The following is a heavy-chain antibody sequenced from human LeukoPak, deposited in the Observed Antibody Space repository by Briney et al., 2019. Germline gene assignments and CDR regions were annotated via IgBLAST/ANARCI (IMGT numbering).Heavy chain of an antibody. V-gene: IGHV4-59*01. CDR3: ARARNRYSYADY. CDR2: IYYSGST. D-gene: IGHD5-18*01. Sequence: PSETLSLTCTVPGGSISSYYWSWIRQPPGKGLEWIGYIYYSGSTNYNPSLKSRVNISVDTSKNQFSLKLSSVTAADTAVYYCARARNRYSYADYWGQGTLVTVSS. CDR1: GGSISSYY. J-gene: IGHJ4*02.